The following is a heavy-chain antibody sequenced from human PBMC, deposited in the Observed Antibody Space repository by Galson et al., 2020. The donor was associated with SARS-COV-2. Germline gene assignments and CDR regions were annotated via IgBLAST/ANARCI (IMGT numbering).Heavy chain of an antibody. Sequence: GGSLSLSCAASGFTFSNYWMHWVRQAPGKGLVWVSRINGDGRSRTYADSVKGRFTISRDSAKNTVSLQMNSLRAEDTAVYYCATQEFYYGSSGYEESDYGMDVWGQGTTVTVSS. J-gene: IGHJ6*02. D-gene: IGHD3-22*01. V-gene: IGHV3-74*01. CDR2: INGDGRSR. CDR3: ATQEFYYGSSGYEESDYGMDV. CDR1: GFTFSNYW.